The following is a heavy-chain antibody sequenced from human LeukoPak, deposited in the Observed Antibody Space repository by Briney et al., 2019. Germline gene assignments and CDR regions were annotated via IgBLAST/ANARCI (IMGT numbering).Heavy chain of an antibody. V-gene: IGHV4-30-4*01. Sequence: PSETLSLTCTVSGGSISSGDYYWRWVRQPPGKGLEWIGYIYYSGGTYYNPSLRSRLTISIDTSKNQFSLKVTSVTAADTAVYYCARDRDGYNSLDYWGQGTLVTVSS. D-gene: IGHD5-24*01. CDR1: GGSISSGDYY. CDR2: IYYSGGT. CDR3: ARDRDGYNSLDY. J-gene: IGHJ4*02.